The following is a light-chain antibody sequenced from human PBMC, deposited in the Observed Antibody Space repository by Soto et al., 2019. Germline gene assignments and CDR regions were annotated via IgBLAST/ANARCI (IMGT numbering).Light chain of an antibody. CDR3: CSYAGITRV. J-gene: IGLJ2*01. CDR1: SSDVGGYNY. Sequence: QSALTQPRSVSGSPGQSVNISCTGTSSDVGGYNYVSWYQQYPGKAPKLMIYDVTERPSGVPDRFSGSKSGNTASLTISGLQAEDEADYYCCSYAGITRVFGGGTKLTVL. V-gene: IGLV2-11*01. CDR2: DVT.